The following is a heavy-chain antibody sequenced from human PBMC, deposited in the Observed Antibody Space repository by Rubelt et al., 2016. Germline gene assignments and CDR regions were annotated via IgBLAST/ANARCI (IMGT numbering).Heavy chain of an antibody. D-gene: IGHD3-22*01. CDR1: GYTFTSYG. V-gene: IGHV1-18*01. Sequence: QVQLVQSGAEVKKPGASVKVSCKASGYTFTSYGISWVRQAPGQGHEWMGWISAYNGNTNSAPTLQVRLTMTTYTPTSTAYMELRSLRSDDTAVYYCAVWGSGYRAFDYWGQGTLVTVSS. J-gene: IGHJ4*02. CDR3: AVWGSGYRAFDY. CDR2: ISAYNGNT.